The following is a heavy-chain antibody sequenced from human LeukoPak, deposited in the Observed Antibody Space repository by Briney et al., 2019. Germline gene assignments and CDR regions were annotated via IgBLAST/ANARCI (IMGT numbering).Heavy chain of an antibody. CDR2: FYNSGST. D-gene: IGHD2-2*01. V-gene: IGHV4-39*01. Sequence: SEILSLTCTVSGGSISRSNYYWGWIRQPPGKGLEWIGSFYNSGSTYYNPSLKSRVTISVDTSKSQFSLKLTSVTAADTAVFYCARREWGYAVPVWGKGTTVIVSS. CDR1: GGSISRSNYY. CDR3: ARREWGYAVPV. J-gene: IGHJ6*04.